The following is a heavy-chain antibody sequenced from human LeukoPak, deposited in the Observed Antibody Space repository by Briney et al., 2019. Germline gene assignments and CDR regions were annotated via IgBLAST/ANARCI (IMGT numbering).Heavy chain of an antibody. CDR3: AKRIDIAVVPEAATHQAFDV. J-gene: IGHJ3*01. CDR2: ISGSGGST. Sequence: PGGSLRLSCAASGFTFSSYAMSWVRQAPGKGLEWVSAISGSGGSTYYADSVKGRFTISRDNSKNTLYLQMNSLRAEDTAVYYCAKRIDIAVVPEAATHQAFDVWGQGTMVTVSS. D-gene: IGHD2-2*01. V-gene: IGHV3-23*01. CDR1: GFTFSSYA.